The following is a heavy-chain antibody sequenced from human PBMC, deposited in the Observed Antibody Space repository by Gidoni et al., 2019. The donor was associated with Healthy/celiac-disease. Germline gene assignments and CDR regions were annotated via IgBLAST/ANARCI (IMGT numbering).Heavy chain of an antibody. D-gene: IGHD6-13*01. CDR1: GFTFSSYG. CDR2: ISYDGSNK. J-gene: IGHJ4*02. CDR3: AKAGTVAYFDY. V-gene: IGHV3-30*18. Sequence: QVQLVESGGGVVQPGRSLRLSCAASGFTFSSYGMHWVRQAPGKGLEWGAVISYDGSNKYYADSVKGRFTISRDNSKNTLYLQMNSLRAEDTAVYYCAKAGTVAYFDYWGQGTLVTVSS.